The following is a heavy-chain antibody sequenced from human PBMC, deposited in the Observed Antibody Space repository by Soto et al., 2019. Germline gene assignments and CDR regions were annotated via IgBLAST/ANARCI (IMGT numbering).Heavy chain of an antibody. CDR2: MNPNSGNT. CDR1: GYTFTSYD. CDR3: ARERSYQLLPYGMDV. V-gene: IGHV1-8*01. D-gene: IGHD2-2*01. Sequence: QVQLVQSGAEVKKPGASVKVSCKASGYTFTSYDINWVRQATGQGLEWMGWMNPNSGNTGYAQKFQGRVTMTRNTSISTAYMELCSLRSEDTAVYYCARERSYQLLPYGMDVWGQGTTVTVSS. J-gene: IGHJ6*02.